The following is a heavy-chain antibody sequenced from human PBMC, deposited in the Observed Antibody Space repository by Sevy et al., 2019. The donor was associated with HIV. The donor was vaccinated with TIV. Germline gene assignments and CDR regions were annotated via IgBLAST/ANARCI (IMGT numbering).Heavy chain of an antibody. D-gene: IGHD3-3*01. V-gene: IGHV3-11*01. Sequence: KAAGSLKISCAASGFTFIDYYMTWIRQAPGKGLEWVSYISSSGSTISNADFVKGRFTISRDNAKNSLFLQMNSLRAEDTAVYYCARVENLEWSPNSPDYFDYWGQGTLVTVSS. CDR1: GFTFIDYY. CDR2: ISSSGSTI. CDR3: ARVENLEWSPNSPDYFDY. J-gene: IGHJ4*02.